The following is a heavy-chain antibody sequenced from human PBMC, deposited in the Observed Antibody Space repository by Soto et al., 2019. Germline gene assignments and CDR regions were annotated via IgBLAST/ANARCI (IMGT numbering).Heavy chain of an antibody. Sequence: EASVKVSCKASGYTFTSYGISWVRQAPGQGLEWMGWISAYNGNTNYAQKLQGRVTMTTDTSTSTAYMELRSLRSDDTAVYYCAREAVVVVAATYYYYYGMDVWGQGTTVTVSS. D-gene: IGHD2-15*01. J-gene: IGHJ6*02. CDR1: GYTFTSYG. V-gene: IGHV1-18*01. CDR3: AREAVVVVAATYYYYYGMDV. CDR2: ISAYNGNT.